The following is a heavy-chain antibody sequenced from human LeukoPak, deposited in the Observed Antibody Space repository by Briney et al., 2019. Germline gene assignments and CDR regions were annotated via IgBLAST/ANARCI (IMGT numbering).Heavy chain of an antibody. J-gene: IGHJ3*02. V-gene: IGHV3-48*02. CDR3: ARDSAYAFDI. Sequence: GGSLRLSCAASGFTFSSYSMNWVRQAPGKGLEWVSYIGWSSNIYYADSVKGQFTISRDNAKNSLYLQMNSLRDEDTALYYCARDSAYAFDIWGQGTKVTVSS. CDR2: IGWSSNI. CDR1: GFTFSSYS. D-gene: IGHD1-26*01.